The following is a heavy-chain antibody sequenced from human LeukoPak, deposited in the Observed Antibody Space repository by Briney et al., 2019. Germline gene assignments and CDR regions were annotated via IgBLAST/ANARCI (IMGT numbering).Heavy chain of an antibody. D-gene: IGHD6-19*01. CDR1: GGTFSSYA. Sequence: SVKVSCKASGGTFSSYAISWVRQAPGQGLEWMGGIIPIFGTANYAQKFQGRVTITADKSTSTAYMELSSLRSEDTAVYYCASTRAVAGIGYYYYYYMDVWGKGTTVTVSS. CDR3: ASTRAVAGIGYYYYYYMDV. CDR2: IIPIFGTA. J-gene: IGHJ6*03. V-gene: IGHV1-69*06.